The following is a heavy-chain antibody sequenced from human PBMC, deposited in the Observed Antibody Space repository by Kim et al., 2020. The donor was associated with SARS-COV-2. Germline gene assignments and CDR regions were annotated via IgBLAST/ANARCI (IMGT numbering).Heavy chain of an antibody. J-gene: IGHJ6*02. Sequence: ASVKVSCKASGYTFTSYYMHWVRQAPGQGLEWMGIINPSGGSTSYAQKFQGRVTMTRDTSTGTVYMELSSLRSEDTAVYYCAREGPVVTSYDILTGDYYGMDVWGQGTTVTVSS. CDR3: AREGPVVTSYDILTGDYYGMDV. CDR1: GYTFTSYY. V-gene: IGHV1-46*01. D-gene: IGHD3-9*01. CDR2: INPSGGST.